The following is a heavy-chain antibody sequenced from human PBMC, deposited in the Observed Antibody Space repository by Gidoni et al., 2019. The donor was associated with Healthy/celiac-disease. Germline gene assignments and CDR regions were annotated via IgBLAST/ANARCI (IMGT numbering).Heavy chain of an antibody. D-gene: IGHD2-15*01. Sequence: QVQLQESGPGRVKPSGNLSLTCAVSGGYISSSNWWSWVRQPPGKGLEWIGEIYHSGSANYNPSLKSLVTRSVDKSKNQFSLKLSSVTAADTAVYYCARVQPERSGDFDYWGQGTLVTVSS. J-gene: IGHJ4*02. CDR1: GGYISSSNW. CDR3: ARVQPERSGDFDY. CDR2: IYHSGSA. V-gene: IGHV4-4*02.